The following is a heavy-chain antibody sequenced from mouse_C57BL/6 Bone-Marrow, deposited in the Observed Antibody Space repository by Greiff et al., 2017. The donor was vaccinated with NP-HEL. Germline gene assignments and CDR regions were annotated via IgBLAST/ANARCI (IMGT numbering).Heavy chain of an antibody. CDR2: ISSRGSP. V-gene: IGHV3-4*01. CDR1: GYSITDGHHW. CDR3: ARDATDHHFDY. J-gene: IGHJ2*01. Sequence: EVQLQQSGPALVKPSHTVSLTCTVTGYSITDGHHWWNWIRQVSGSKLEWIGYISSRGSPYSNPSLKNPLSIPRDTSKNQVFRQLNSVTTADIDTDDGARDATDHHFDYWGQGTTLTVSS.